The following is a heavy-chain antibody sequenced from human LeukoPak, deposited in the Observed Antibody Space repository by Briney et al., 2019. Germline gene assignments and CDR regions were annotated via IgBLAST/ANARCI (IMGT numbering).Heavy chain of an antibody. V-gene: IGHV1-46*01. CDR1: GYSFTSCY. Sequence: GASVKVSCKASGYSFTSCYMHWVRQAPGQGLEWMGIINPGDGSTNYAQKFQGRVTMTRDTSTSTIYMELSTLRSEDTALYYCARVNGSGIRDAFDIWGQGTVVTVSS. J-gene: IGHJ3*02. CDR2: INPGDGST. D-gene: IGHD3-10*01. CDR3: ARVNGSGIRDAFDI.